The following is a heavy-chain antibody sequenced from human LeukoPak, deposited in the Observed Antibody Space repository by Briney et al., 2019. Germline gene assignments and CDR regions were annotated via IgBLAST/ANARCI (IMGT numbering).Heavy chain of an antibody. CDR1: GFTFSSYS. CDR2: ISSSSSTI. CDR3: ARVLHKRNYDSTTYYGY. D-gene: IGHD3-22*01. V-gene: IGHV3-48*01. J-gene: IGHJ4*02. Sequence: GGSLRLSCAASGFTFSSYSMNWVRQAPGKGLEWVSYISSSSSTIYYADSVKGRFTISRDNAKNSLYLQMNSLRAEDTAVYYCARVLHKRNYDSTTYYGYWGQGTLVTVSS.